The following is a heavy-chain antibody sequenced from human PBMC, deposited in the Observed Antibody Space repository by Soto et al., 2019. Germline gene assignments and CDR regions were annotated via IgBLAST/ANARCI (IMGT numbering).Heavy chain of an antibody. D-gene: IGHD6-6*01. J-gene: IGHJ6*02. CDR1: GFTFSSYG. V-gene: IGHV3-33*01. CDR3: ARGRYSSSSGVGDYYYGMDV. CDR2: IWYDGSNK. Sequence: QVQLVESGGAVVQPGRSLRLSCAASGFTFSSYGMHWVRQAPGKGLEWVAVIWYDGSNKYYADSVKGRFTISRDNSKNTLYLQMNSLRAEDTAVYYCARGRYSSSSGVGDYYYGMDVWGQGTTVTVSS.